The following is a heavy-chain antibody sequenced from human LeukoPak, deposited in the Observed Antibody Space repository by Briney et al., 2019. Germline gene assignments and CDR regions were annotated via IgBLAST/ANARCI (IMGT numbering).Heavy chain of an antibody. CDR2: IIPILGIA. CDR1: GGTFGSYA. CDR3: ARGFHRLYGSGSYYNPEFDY. D-gene: IGHD3-10*01. Sequence: GSSVKVSCKASGGTFGSYAISWVRQAPGQGLEWMGRIIPILGIANYAQKFQGRVTITADKSTSTAYMEVSSLRFEDTAVYYCARGFHRLYGSGSYYNPEFDYWGQGTLVTVSS. J-gene: IGHJ4*02. V-gene: IGHV1-69*04.